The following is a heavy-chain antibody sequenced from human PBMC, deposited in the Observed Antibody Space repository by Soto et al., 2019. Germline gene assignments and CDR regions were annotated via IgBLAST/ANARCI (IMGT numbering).Heavy chain of an antibody. CDR3: ARGGWRQIDY. CDR2: IYYSGST. J-gene: IGHJ4*02. D-gene: IGHD3-3*01. V-gene: IGHV4-59*08. Sequence: QVQLQESGPGLVKPSETLSLTCSVSGGSIGSYYWSWIRQPPGKGLEWIGYIYYSGSTNYNPSLKRRLTISVDTPTKPFSLKLSSVPAADTAVYYCARGGWRQIDYWGQGTLVTVSS. CDR1: GGSIGSYY.